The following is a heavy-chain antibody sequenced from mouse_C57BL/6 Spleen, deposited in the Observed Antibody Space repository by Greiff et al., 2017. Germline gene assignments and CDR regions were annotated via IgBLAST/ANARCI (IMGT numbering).Heavy chain of an antibody. V-gene: IGHV1-26*01. J-gene: IGHJ1*03. CDR2: INPNTGGT. Sequence: EVQLQQSGPELVKPGASVRISCKASGYTFTDYYMNWVKQSHGKSLEWIGDINPNTGGTSYNQKFKGKATLTVDKSSSTAYMELRSLTSEDTAVYYCASYYDPWYFDVWGTGTTVTVSS. CDR1: GYTFTDYY. CDR3: ASYYDPWYFDV. D-gene: IGHD2-4*01.